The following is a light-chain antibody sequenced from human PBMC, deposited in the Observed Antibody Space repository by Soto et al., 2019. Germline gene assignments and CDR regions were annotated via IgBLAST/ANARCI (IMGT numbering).Light chain of an antibody. V-gene: IGKV1-39*01. CDR1: QSIRTY. CDR3: QQSYSSPQET. Sequence: DIQMTQSPSSLSASVGDRITNTCRASQSIRTYLNWYQQRPGKAPNLLIYAASSLHTDVPSRFSGSGSGTDFTLTISSLQPEDFATYYCQQSYSSPQETFGGGTKVEMK. J-gene: IGKJ4*01. CDR2: AAS.